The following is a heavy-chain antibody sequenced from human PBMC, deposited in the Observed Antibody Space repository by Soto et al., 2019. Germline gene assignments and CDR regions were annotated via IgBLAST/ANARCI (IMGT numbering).Heavy chain of an antibody. CDR2: ISWNSGNI. CDR1: GLNFDDFA. J-gene: IGHJ4*02. Sequence: GGSMRLSYAASGLNFDDFAMHWVRQAPGKGLEWVSGISWNSGNIGYADSVKGRFTISRDNAKISLYLQMNSLRAEDTALYYCAKGMDYIPSHDYRGQGTLVTVSS. D-gene: IGHD4-4*01. CDR3: AKGMDYIPSHDY. V-gene: IGHV3-9*01.